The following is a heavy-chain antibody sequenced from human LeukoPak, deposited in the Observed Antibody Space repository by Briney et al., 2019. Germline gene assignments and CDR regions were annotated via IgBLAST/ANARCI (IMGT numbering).Heavy chain of an antibody. D-gene: IGHD6-13*01. Sequence: PGGSLRLSCSASGFTFSSYAMHWVRQAPGKGLEYVSAISSNGGSTYYADSVKGRFTISRDNSKNTLYLQMSSLRAEDTAVYYCVKGDIAAAGTQGFDYWGQGTVVTVSS. CDR1: GFTFSSYA. J-gene: IGHJ4*02. V-gene: IGHV3-64D*06. CDR3: VKGDIAAAGTQGFDY. CDR2: ISSNGGST.